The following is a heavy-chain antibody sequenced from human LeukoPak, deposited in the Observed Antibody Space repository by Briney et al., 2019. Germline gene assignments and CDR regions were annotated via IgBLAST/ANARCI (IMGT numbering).Heavy chain of an antibody. CDR2: IKSKVDGETI. CDR3: ATGGYFFDY. V-gene: IGHV3-15*01. Sequence: PGGSLGLSCAASGFTFSNAWMNWVRQAPGKGLEWVARIKSKVDGETIDYVAPVKGRFTISRDDSKNTVYLQMNSLGTEDTAMYYCATGGYFFDYWGQGTLVTVSS. CDR1: GFTFSNAW. J-gene: IGHJ4*02.